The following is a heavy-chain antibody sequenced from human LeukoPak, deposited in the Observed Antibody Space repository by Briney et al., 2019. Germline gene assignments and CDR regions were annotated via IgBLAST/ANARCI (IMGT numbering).Heavy chain of an antibody. Sequence: GGSLRLSCVASGFTFSNYEMNWVRQAPGQGLEWVSYISNSGNAIYYADSVKGRFTISRDNAKKSLYLQMGSLRAEDTAVYYCARDPNYFYYYMDVWGRGTTVTISS. CDR1: GFTFSNYE. J-gene: IGHJ6*03. CDR2: ISNSGNAI. CDR3: ARDPNYFYYYMDV. V-gene: IGHV3-48*03.